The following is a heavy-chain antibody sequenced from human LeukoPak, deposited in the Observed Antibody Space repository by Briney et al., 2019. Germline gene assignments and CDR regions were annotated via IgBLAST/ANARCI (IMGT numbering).Heavy chain of an antibody. Sequence: PGGSLRLSCAASAFPFSTYTMHWVRQAPGKGLEWVSSISSSSTFKHYADSLKGRFTISRDNATLFLQMNRLRAEDTAVYYCARDSSIGYDRVNFDYWGQGTLVTVSS. V-gene: IGHV3-21*01. CDR1: AFPFSTYT. D-gene: IGHD3-22*01. CDR2: ISSSSTFK. J-gene: IGHJ4*02. CDR3: ARDSSIGYDRVNFDY.